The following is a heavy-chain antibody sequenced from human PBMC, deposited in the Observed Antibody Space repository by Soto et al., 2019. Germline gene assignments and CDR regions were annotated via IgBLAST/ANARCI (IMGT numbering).Heavy chain of an antibody. CDR1: GGSVSSGSYY. J-gene: IGHJ6*02. D-gene: IGHD2-21*01. Sequence: PSETLSLTCTVSGGSVSSGSYYWSWIRQHPGKGLEWIGYIYYSGTTYYNPSLKSRVTISVDTSKNQFSLKLSSVTAADTAVYYCAASCVACGGFNYYGMDVWGQGTTVTVSS. CDR3: AASCVACGGFNYYGMDV. V-gene: IGHV4-31*03. CDR2: IYYSGTT.